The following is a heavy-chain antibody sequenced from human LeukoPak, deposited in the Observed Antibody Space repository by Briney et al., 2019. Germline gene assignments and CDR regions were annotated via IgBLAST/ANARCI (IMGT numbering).Heavy chain of an antibody. J-gene: IGHJ3*02. CDR3: ARDLVSAGFDI. CDR1: GYTFSSHA. CDR2: INTNTGIP. V-gene: IGHV7-4-1*02. Sequence: GASVKVSCKAFGYTFSSHAMNWVRQVPGQGLELMGWINTNTGIPTYAQGFAGRFVFSLDTSVTTAYLQITSLKAEDTAVYYCARDLVSAGFDIWGQGTMVTVSP. D-gene: IGHD6-6*01.